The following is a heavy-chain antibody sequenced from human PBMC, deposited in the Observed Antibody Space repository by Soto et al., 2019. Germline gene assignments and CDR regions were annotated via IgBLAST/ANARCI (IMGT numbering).Heavy chain of an antibody. CDR1: VFPFSTFS. Sequence: GTLRLSCPASVFPFSTFSMNWLRNAQGKGLEWVASISSSGSTISYADAVKGRLTISRDNANDSVFQEMNRLRAEDTAVYYCARDLSPAAAFGELFRWLLAYWGQGTQVTVS. CDR2: ISSSGSTI. J-gene: IGHJ1*01. V-gene: IGHV3-21*01. CDR3: ARDLSPAAAFGELFRWLLAY. D-gene: IGHD3-10*01.